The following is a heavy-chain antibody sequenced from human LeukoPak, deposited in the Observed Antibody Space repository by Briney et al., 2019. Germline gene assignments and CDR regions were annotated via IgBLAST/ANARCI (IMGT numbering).Heavy chain of an antibody. V-gene: IGHV4-4*07. D-gene: IGHD3-10*01. J-gene: IGHJ5*02. CDR1: GGSISSYY. CDR3: ARHFPRRRITMVRGVTSFDP. CDR2: IYTSGST. Sequence: SETLSLTCTVSGGSISSYYWSWIRQPAGKGPEWIGRIYTSGSTNYNPSLKSRVTMSVDTSKNQFSLKLSSVTAADTAVYYCARHFPRRRITMVRGVTSFDPWGQGTLVTVSS.